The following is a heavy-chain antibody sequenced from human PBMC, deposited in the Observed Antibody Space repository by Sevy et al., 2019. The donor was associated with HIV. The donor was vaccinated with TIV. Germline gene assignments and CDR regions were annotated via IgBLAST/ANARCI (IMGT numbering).Heavy chain of an antibody. J-gene: IGHJ4*02. V-gene: IGHV3-7*04. CDR3: AGGYSYGKLPGY. Sequence: GGSLRLSCAASGFTFSSYWMSWVRQAPGKGLEWVANIKQDGSEKYYVDSVKGRFTISRDNAKNSLYLQMNSLRAEDTALYYCAGGYSYGKLPGYWGQGTLVTVSS. D-gene: IGHD5-18*01. CDR2: IKQDGSEK. CDR1: GFTFSSYW.